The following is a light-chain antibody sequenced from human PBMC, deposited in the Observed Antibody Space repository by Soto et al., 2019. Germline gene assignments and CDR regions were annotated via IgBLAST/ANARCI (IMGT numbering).Light chain of an antibody. CDR2: VTS. J-gene: IGKJ2*01. CDR1: QDISSY. Sequence: DIQMTQSPSFLSASVGDRVSITCRASQDISSYLNWFQQKPGKAPKLLVSVTSSLHVGVPLRFTGSGTGTSFTLTINGLQADDFATYYCQQSYITPFTFGQGTKVDIK. CDR3: QQSYITPFT. V-gene: IGKV1-39*01.